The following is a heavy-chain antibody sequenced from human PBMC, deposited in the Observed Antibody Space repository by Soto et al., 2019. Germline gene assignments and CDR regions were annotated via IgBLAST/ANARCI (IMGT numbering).Heavy chain of an antibody. CDR3: TRSTRKYDILTGYYIGSYGMDV. CDR1: GFTFGDYA. J-gene: IGHJ6*02. D-gene: IGHD3-9*01. Sequence: PGGSLRLSCTASGFTFGDYAMSWFRQAPGKGLEWVGFIRSKAYGGTTEYAASVKGRFTISRDDSKSIAYLQMNSLKTEDTAVYYCTRSTRKYDILTGYYIGSYGMDVWAQGTTVTVSS. V-gene: IGHV3-49*03. CDR2: IRSKAYGGTT.